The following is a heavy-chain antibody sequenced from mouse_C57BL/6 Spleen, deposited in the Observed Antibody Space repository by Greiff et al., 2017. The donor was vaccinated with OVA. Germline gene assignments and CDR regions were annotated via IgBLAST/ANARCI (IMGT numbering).Heavy chain of an antibody. Sequence: QVHVKQPGAELVKPGASVKLSCKASGYTFTSYWMQWVKQRPGQGLEWIGEIDPSDSYTNYNQKFKGKATLTVDTSSSTAYMQLSSLTSEDSAVYYCARSDSSGFAYWGQGTLVTVSA. CDR1: GYTFTSYW. CDR3: ARSDSSGFAY. J-gene: IGHJ3*01. V-gene: IGHV1-50*01. CDR2: IDPSDSYT. D-gene: IGHD3-2*02.